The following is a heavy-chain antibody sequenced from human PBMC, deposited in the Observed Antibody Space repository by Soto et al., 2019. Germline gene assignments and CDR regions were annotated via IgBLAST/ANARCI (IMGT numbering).Heavy chain of an antibody. J-gene: IGHJ4*02. CDR3: ASVRSGWCDY. CDR1: GFTFTNST. CDR2: ITSSSSYI. V-gene: IGHV3-21*01. Sequence: EVQLVESGGGLVKPGGSLRLSCATSGFTFTNSTMNWVRQAPGEGLEWVSSITSSSSYIYYADSVKGRFTISRDNAKNSPYLQMNSLRAEGTAVYYCASVRSGWCDYWGQGTLVTVSS. D-gene: IGHD6-19*01.